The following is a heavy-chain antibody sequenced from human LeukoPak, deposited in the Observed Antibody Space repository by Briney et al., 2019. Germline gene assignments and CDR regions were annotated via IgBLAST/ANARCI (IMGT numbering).Heavy chain of an antibody. Sequence: GGSLRLSCAASGFTLSNYWMGWVRQAPGKGLEWVANIKQDGSEKRYVDPVEGRFTISRDNAKNSLYLQMSSLRAEDTGVYYCVRAPATNEWRCMDYWGQGTLVTVSS. CDR1: GFTLSNYW. CDR2: IKQDGSEK. V-gene: IGHV3-7*01. CDR3: VRAPATNEWRCMDY. J-gene: IGHJ4*02. D-gene: IGHD2-8*02.